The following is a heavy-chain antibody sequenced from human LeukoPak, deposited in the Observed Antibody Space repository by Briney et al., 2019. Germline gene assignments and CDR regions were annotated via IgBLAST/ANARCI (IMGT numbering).Heavy chain of an antibody. J-gene: IGHJ6*03. CDR3: AREYDFWSGYYYYYYMDV. CDR2: INWNGGST. Sequence: GRPLRLSCAASGFTFDDYGMSWVRQAPGKGLEWVSGINWNGGSTGYADSVKGRFTISRDNAKNSLYLQMNSLRAEDTALYYCAREYDFWSGYYYYYYMDVWGKGTTVTVSS. V-gene: IGHV3-20*04. CDR1: GFTFDDYG. D-gene: IGHD3/OR15-3a*01.